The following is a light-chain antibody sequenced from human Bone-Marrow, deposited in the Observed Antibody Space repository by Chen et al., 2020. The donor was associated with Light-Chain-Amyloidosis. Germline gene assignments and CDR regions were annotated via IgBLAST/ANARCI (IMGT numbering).Light chain of an antibody. V-gene: IGLV3-21*02. Sequence: SYVLTQPSSVSVAPGQTATIACGGNNIGSTSVHWYQQTPGQVPLLVVYDDSDRPSGIPERLSGSNSGNTATLPISRVEAGDEADYYCQVWDRSSDRPVFGGGTKLTVL. J-gene: IGLJ3*02. CDR2: DDS. CDR3: QVWDRSSDRPV. CDR1: NIGSTS.